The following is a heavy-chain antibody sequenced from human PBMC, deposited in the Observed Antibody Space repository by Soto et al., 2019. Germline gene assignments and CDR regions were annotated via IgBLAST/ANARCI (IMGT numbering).Heavy chain of an antibody. D-gene: IGHD3-3*01. Sequence: SQTLSLTCAISGDSVSSNSAAWNWVRQSPSRGLEWLGRTYYRSKWYNDYAVSVRGRITISPDTSKNQFSLQMSSVTPEDTAVYYCANRDDSWGQGTLVTVSS. CDR3: ANRDDS. V-gene: IGHV6-1*01. J-gene: IGHJ4*02. CDR1: GDSVSSNSAA. CDR2: TYYRSKWYN.